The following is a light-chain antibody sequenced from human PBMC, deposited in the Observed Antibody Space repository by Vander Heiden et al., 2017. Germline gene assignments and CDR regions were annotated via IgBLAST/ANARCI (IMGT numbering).Light chain of an antibody. CDR1: QSLLHSNGYNY. Sequence: DSVITQSALSLPVTPGEPASISCRSSQSLLHSNGYNYLDWYLQKPGQSPQLLIYLGSNRASGVPDRFSGSGSGTDFTLKISRVDAEDVGVYYCRQALQTPYTFGQGTKLEIK. CDR2: LGS. CDR3: RQALQTPYT. J-gene: IGKJ2*01. V-gene: IGKV2-28*01.